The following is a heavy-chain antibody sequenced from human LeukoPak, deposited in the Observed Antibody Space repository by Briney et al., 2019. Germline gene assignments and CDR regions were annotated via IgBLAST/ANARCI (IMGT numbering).Heavy chain of an antibody. J-gene: IGHJ6*02. CDR3: ARGRIAAAVVSSGMDV. D-gene: IGHD6-13*01. CDR2: IYHSGST. V-gene: IGHV4-38-2*02. CDR1: GGSISSYY. Sequence: SETLSLTCTVSGGSISSYYWGWIRQPPGKGLEWIGSIYHSGSTYYNPSLKSRVTISVDTSKNQFSLKLSSVTAADTAVYYCARGRIAAAVVSSGMDVWGQGTTVTVSS.